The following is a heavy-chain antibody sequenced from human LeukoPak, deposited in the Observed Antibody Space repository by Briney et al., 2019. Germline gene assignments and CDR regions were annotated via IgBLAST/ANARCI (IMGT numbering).Heavy chain of an antibody. D-gene: IGHD4-17*01. CDR3: ARVSGDQAGLYPTAEYFQH. Sequence: SQTLSLTCTVSGGSISSGGYYWSWIRQPPGKGLEWIGYIYHSGSTYYNPSPKSRVTISVDRSKNQFSLKLSSVTAADTAVYYCARVSGDQAGLYPTAEYFQHWGQGTLVTVSS. V-gene: IGHV4-30-2*01. J-gene: IGHJ1*01. CDR1: GGSISSGGYY. CDR2: IYHSGST.